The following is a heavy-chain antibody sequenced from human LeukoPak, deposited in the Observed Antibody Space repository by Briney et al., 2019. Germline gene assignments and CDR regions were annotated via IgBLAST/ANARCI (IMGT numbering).Heavy chain of an antibody. Sequence: PGGSLRLSCAASGFTFSSYSMNWVRQAPGKGLEWVANIKQDGSEKYYVDSVKGRFTISRDNAKNSLYLQMNSLRAEDTAVYYCARDIRGQHYSSSSNIDYWGQGTLVTVSS. V-gene: IGHV3-7*01. CDR2: IKQDGSEK. D-gene: IGHD6-6*01. CDR3: ARDIRGQHYSSSSNIDY. J-gene: IGHJ4*02. CDR1: GFTFSSYS.